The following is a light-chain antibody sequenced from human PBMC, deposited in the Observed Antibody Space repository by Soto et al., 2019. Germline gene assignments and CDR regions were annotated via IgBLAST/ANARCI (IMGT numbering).Light chain of an antibody. CDR2: DAS. CDR1: QSVSSY. Sequence: EIVLTQSPATLSLSPGERATLSCRASQSVSSYLAWYQQKPGQAPRLLIYDASNRATGIPARFSGSGSGTDFTLTISILEPEDFAVYYCQQRGNWPWTFGQGPKVEIK. V-gene: IGKV3-11*01. J-gene: IGKJ1*01. CDR3: QQRGNWPWT.